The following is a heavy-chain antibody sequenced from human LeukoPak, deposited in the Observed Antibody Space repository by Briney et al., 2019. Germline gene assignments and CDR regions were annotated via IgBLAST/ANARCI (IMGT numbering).Heavy chain of an antibody. CDR1: GFTFSSYS. D-gene: IGHD3-10*01. CDR3: ARDGWFGDYNWFDP. J-gene: IGHJ5*02. Sequence: GEXLXXSCAASGFTFSSYSMNWVRQAPGKGLEWVSYISSASNTIYYADSVKGRFTISRDNAKNSLYLQMNSLRAEDTAMYYCARDGWFGDYNWFDPWGQGTLVTVSS. CDR2: ISSASNTI. V-gene: IGHV3-48*01.